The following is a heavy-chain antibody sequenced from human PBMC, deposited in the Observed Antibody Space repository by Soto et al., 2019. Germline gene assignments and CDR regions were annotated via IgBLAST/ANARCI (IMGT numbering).Heavy chain of an antibody. D-gene: IGHD3-9*01. CDR2: IDYSGST. J-gene: IGHJ2*01. CDR3: ARGGVKDDHFDDWYFDL. CDR1: GGSISSGGYY. Sequence: QVQLQESGPGLVKPSQTLSLTSTVSGGSISSGGYYWSWIGQHPGKGLQWIGYIDYSGSTYYNTSFKGRVTISVDTSKNQFSLKVSSVTAADTAVYYCARGGVKDDHFDDWYFDLWGRGTLVTVSS. V-gene: IGHV4-31*03.